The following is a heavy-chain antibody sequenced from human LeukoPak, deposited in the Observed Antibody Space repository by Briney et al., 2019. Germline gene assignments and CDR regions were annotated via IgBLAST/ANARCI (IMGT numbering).Heavy chain of an antibody. CDR1: GYTFTSYG. Sequence: ASVKVSCKASGYTFTSYGISWVRQAPGQRLEWMGWINAGNGNTKYSQKFQGRVTITRDTSASTAYMELSSLRSEDTAVYYCARVAWNYYGMDVWGQGTTVTVSS. CDR3: ARVAWNYYGMDV. CDR2: INAGNGNT. J-gene: IGHJ6*02. V-gene: IGHV1-3*01.